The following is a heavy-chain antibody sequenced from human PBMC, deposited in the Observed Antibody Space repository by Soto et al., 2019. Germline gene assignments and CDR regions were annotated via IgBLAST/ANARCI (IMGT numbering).Heavy chain of an antibody. Sequence: ASAQVSCKASGSTFTSYGISWVRQAPGQGLEWMGWISAYNGNTNYAQKLQGRVTMTTDTSTSTAYMELRSLRSDDTAVYYCARNYLPGIAAAGTADYWGQGTLVTVSS. J-gene: IGHJ4*02. CDR3: ARNYLPGIAAAGTADY. CDR2: ISAYNGNT. CDR1: GSTFTSYG. D-gene: IGHD6-13*01. V-gene: IGHV1-18*01.